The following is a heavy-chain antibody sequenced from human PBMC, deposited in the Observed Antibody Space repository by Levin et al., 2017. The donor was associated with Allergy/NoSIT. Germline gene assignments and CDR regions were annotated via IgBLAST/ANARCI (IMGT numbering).Heavy chain of an antibody. CDR3: ARLFNGCPGDI. CDR1: GGSISTSTYH. J-gene: IGHJ3*02. Sequence: SETLSLTCTVSGGSISTSTYHWGWIRQPPGKGLEWIGSIYYRGNVYYSPSLESRVTVFVDTSNNHFSLKLRSGTAADTAMYYCARLFNGCPGDIWGQGTMVTVSS. D-gene: IGHD5-24*01. V-gene: IGHV4-39*02. CDR2: IYYRGNV.